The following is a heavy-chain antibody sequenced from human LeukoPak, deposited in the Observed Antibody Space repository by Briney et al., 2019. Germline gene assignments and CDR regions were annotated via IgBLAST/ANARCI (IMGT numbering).Heavy chain of an antibody. CDR2: ISGDGGST. J-gene: IGHJ4*02. V-gene: IGHV3-43*02. D-gene: IGHD5-18*01. CDR1: GFTFDDYA. Sequence: GGSLRLSCAASGFTFDDYAMHWVRQAPGKGLEWVSLISGDGGSTYYADPVKGRFTISRDSSKNSLYLQMNSLRTEDTALYYCAKAPHRVQLWHYFDYWGQGTLVTVSS. CDR3: AKAPHRVQLWHYFDY.